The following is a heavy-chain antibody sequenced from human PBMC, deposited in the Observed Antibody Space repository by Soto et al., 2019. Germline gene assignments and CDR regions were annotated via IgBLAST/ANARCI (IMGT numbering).Heavy chain of an antibody. J-gene: IGHJ4*02. D-gene: IGHD6-13*01. CDR2: ISSSGTTI. CDR3: VRFGGAAAGPGDY. Sequence: GGSLRLSCVASEFTFSSYEMNWVRQAPGKGLEWVSHISSSGTTIYYTDSVKGRFTISRDNAKKSLYLQMNSLRAEDTAVYYCVRFGGAAAGPGDYWGQGTLVTVSS. V-gene: IGHV3-48*03. CDR1: EFTFSSYE.